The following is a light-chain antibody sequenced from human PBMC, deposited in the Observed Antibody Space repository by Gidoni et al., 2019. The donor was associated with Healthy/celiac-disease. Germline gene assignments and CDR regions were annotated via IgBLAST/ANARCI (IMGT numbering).Light chain of an antibody. CDR2: GAS. Sequence: EIVLTQSPGTLSLSPGDRATLSCRASQSVSSSYLAWYQQKPGQAPRLLIYGASSRANGIPDRFSGSGSGTDFTLTISRLEPEDFAVYYCQQYGSSPPFTFGPGTKVDIK. CDR3: QQYGSSPPFT. CDR1: QSVSSSY. J-gene: IGKJ3*01. V-gene: IGKV3-20*01.